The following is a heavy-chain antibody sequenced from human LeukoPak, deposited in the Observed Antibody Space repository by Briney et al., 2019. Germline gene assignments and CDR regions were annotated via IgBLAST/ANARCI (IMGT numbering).Heavy chain of an antibody. CDR1: GGSISSSSCY. CDR2: IYYSGST. Sequence: SETLSLTCTVSGGSISSSSCYWGWIRQPPGKGLEWIGSIYYSGSTYYNPSLKSRVTISVDTSKNQFSLKLSSVTAADTAVYYCAVRMTTVVTTPYYWGQGTLVTVSS. D-gene: IGHD4-23*01. J-gene: IGHJ4*02. CDR3: AVRMTTVVTTPYY. V-gene: IGHV4-39*01.